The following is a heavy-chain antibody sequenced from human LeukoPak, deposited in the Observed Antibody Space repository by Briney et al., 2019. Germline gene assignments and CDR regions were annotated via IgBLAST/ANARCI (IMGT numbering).Heavy chain of an antibody. Sequence: SETLFLTCTVSGDSINSDYWNWIRQPPGKGLEWIGFIYYSGSTNYNPSLKSRVTISVDTSRNQFSLKLNSVTAADTAVYYCARRMKLAAKGDAFDIWGQGTMVTVSS. D-gene: IGHD2-15*01. CDR1: GDSINSDY. CDR2: IYYSGST. V-gene: IGHV4-59*08. J-gene: IGHJ3*02. CDR3: ARRMKLAAKGDAFDI.